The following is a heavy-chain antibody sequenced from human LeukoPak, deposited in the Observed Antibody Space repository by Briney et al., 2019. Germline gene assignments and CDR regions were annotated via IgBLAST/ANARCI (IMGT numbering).Heavy chain of an antibody. J-gene: IGHJ6*02. V-gene: IGHV4-34*01. Sequence: SETLSLTCAVYGGSFSGYYWSWIRQPPGKGLEWIGEINHSGSTNYNPSLKSRVTISVDTSKNQFSLKLSSVTAADTAVYYCARGSIVVVPAAIRFRYYYCGMDVWGQGTTVTVSS. D-gene: IGHD2-2*02. CDR3: ARGSIVVVPAAIRFRYYYCGMDV. CDR2: INHSGST. CDR1: GGSFSGYY.